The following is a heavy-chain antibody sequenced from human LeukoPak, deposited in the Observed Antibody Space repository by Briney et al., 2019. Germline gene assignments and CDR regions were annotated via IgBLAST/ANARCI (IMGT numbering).Heavy chain of an antibody. CDR2: INPNSGGT. J-gene: IGHJ4*02. CDR1: GYTFTVYY. Sequence: ASVKVSCTASGYTFTVYYMHWVRQAPGQGLEWMGWINPNSGGTNYAQKFQGRVTMTRDTSISTAYMELSRLRSDDTAVYYCARDLSSGWSDYWGQGTLVTVSS. D-gene: IGHD6-19*01. CDR3: ARDLSSGWSDY. V-gene: IGHV1-2*02.